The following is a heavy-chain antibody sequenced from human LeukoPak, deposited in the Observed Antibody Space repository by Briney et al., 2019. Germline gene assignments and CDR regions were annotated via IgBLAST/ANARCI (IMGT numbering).Heavy chain of an antibody. Sequence: GGSLRLSCAASGFTFSSYVMSWVRQAPGKGLEWVSAISGSGGSTYYADSVKGRFTISRDNSKNTLYLQMNSLRAEDTAVYYCAKGDSGSYYKDPYYFDYWGQGTLVTVSS. CDR3: AKGDSGSYYKDPYYFDY. D-gene: IGHD1-26*01. CDR1: GFTFSSYV. J-gene: IGHJ4*02. V-gene: IGHV3-23*01. CDR2: ISGSGGST.